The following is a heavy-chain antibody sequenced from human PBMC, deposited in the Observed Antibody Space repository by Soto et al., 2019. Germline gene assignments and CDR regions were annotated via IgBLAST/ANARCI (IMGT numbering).Heavy chain of an antibody. Sequence: GCSLRLGLATCEFAVSGHYRSWVRQAPGKWLEWVSAISGSGGSTYYADSVKGRFTISRDNSKNTLYLQMNSLRAGDTAVYYCAKGTDYYGSGSYDAFDIWGQGTMVT. CDR1: EFAVSGHY. CDR3: AKGTDYYGSGSYDAFDI. V-gene: IGHV3-23*01. CDR2: ISGSGGST. D-gene: IGHD3-10*01. J-gene: IGHJ3*02.